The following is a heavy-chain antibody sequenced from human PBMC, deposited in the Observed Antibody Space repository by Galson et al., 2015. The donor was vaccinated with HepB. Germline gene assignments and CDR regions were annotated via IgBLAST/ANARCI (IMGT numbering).Heavy chain of an antibody. V-gene: IGHV3-48*03. D-gene: IGHD4-23*01. CDR3: AREGYGGNTGDY. Sequence: SLRLSCAASGFTFSSYEMNWVRQAPGKGLEWVSYISSSGSTIYYADSVKGRFTISRDNAKNSLYLQMNSLRTEDTAVYYCAREGYGGNTGDYWGQGTLVTVSS. CDR2: ISSSGSTI. CDR1: GFTFSSYE. J-gene: IGHJ4*02.